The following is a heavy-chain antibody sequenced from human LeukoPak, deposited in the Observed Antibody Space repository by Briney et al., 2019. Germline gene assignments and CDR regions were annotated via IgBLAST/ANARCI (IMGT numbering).Heavy chain of an antibody. Sequence: PGGSLRLSCAASGFTFSSYSMNWVRQAPGKGLEWVSSISSSSSYIYYADSVKGRFTISRDNAKNSLYLQMNSLRAEDTAVYYCARDFRRHDSSSYYVWGQGTLVTVSS. CDR3: ARDFRRHDSSSYYV. CDR2: ISSSSSYI. V-gene: IGHV3-21*01. J-gene: IGHJ4*02. CDR1: GFTFSSYS. D-gene: IGHD3-22*01.